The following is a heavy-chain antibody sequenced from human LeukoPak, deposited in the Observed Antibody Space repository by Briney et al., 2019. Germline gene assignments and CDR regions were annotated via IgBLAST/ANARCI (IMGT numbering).Heavy chain of an antibody. D-gene: IGHD3-16*02. V-gene: IGHV3-30*02. CDR3: AKDGLDDYVWGSYRGYMDV. CDR2: IRYDGSNK. J-gene: IGHJ6*03. Sequence: GGSLRLSCAASGFTFSSYGMHWVRQAPGKGLEWVAFIRYDGSNKYYADSVKGRFTISRDNSKNTLYLQMNSLRAEDTDVYYCAKDGLDDYVWGSYRGYMDVWGKGTTVTISS. CDR1: GFTFSSYG.